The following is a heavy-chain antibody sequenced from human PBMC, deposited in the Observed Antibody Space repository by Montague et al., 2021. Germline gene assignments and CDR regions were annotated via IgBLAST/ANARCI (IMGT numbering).Heavy chain of an antibody. V-gene: IGHV4-4*07. CDR2: VYKRGDT. J-gene: IGHJ3*02. D-gene: IGHD3-10*01. CDR3: ARDSPVVEPWVGEHKGAFDI. Sequence: SETLSLTCSVSGDSISSYEYYWTWIRQPAGRGLEWIGRVYKRGDTNTNPSLRSRLTLSVDTSKNHFSLTLTSVTAADTAVYFCARDSPVVEPWVGEHKGAFDIWGQGTTVPVSS. CDR1: GDSISSYEYY.